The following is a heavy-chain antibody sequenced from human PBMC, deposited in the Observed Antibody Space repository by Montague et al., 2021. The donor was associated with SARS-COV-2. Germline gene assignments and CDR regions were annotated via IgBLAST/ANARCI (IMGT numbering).Heavy chain of an antibody. V-gene: IGHV1-58*02. CDR1: GFTFTSSA. D-gene: IGHD3-10*01. Sequence: SGKVSFKTSGFTFTSSAMQWVRQARGQRLEWIGWIVVGSGNTNYAQKFQERVTITRDMSTSTAYMELSSLRSEDTAVYYCAARGFGESNGDLFDYWGQGTLVTVSS. J-gene: IGHJ4*02. CDR2: IVVGSGNT. CDR3: AARGFGESNGDLFDY.